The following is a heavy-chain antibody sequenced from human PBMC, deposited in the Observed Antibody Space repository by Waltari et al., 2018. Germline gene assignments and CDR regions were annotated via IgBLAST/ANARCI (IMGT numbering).Heavy chain of an antibody. CDR3: ARRVDIFDY. CDR2: IYHSGST. D-gene: IGHD2-2*03. V-gene: IGHV4-38-2*01. Sequence: QVQLQESGPGLVTPSETLSLTCAVSGYSIISGYYWGWIRQPPGKGQEWIGSIYHSGSTYYNPSLKSRVTISVDTSKNQFSLKLSSVTAADTAVYYCARRVDIFDYWGQGTLVTVSS. J-gene: IGHJ4*02. CDR1: GYSIISGYY.